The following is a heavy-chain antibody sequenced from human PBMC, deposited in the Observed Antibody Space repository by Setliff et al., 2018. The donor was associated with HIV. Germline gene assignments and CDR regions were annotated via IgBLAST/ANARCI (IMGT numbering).Heavy chain of an antibody. CDR2: ISSSSSYI. V-gene: IGHV3-21*06. D-gene: IGHD6-19*01. CDR3: ARGLFSSGWQGF. Sequence: PGGSLRLSCAASGFTFSSYTMNWVRQAPGKGLEWVSSISSSSSYINYADSVKGRFTISRDNSKNTLNLQMNSLRVEDTAVYYCARGLFSSGWQGFWGQGTLVTVSS. J-gene: IGHJ4*02. CDR1: GFTFSSYT.